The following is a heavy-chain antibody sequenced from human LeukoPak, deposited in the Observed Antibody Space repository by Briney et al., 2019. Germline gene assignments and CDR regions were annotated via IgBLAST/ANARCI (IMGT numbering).Heavy chain of an antibody. V-gene: IGHV3-7*01. CDR3: ARDSEYSSSFAFDI. CDR1: GFTYSSHW. D-gene: IGHD6-13*01. CDR2: INQDGSER. J-gene: IGHJ3*02. Sequence: GGSLRLSCAASGFTYSSHWMTWVRQAPGKGLEWVAHINQDGSERYYVDSVKGRFTISRDNAKNSLYLQMNSLRAEDTAVYYCARDSEYSSSFAFDIWGQGTMVTVSS.